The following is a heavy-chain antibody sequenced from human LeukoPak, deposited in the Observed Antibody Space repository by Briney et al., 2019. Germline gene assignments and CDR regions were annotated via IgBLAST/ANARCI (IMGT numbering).Heavy chain of an antibody. CDR1: GYTFTSYD. V-gene: IGHV1-8*01. J-gene: IGHJ5*02. Sequence: GASVKVSCKASGYTFTSYDINWVRQATGQGLEWMGWMNPNSGNTGYAQKFQGRVTLTRNTSISTAYMELSSLRSDDTAVYYCARDGSGSYWAYYNWFDPWGQGTLATVSS. CDR3: ARDGSGSYWAYYNWFDP. D-gene: IGHD3-10*01. CDR2: MNPNSGNT.